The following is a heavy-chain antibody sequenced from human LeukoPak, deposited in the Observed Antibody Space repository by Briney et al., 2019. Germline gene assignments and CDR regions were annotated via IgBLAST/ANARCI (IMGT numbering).Heavy chain of an antibody. V-gene: IGHV3-23*01. CDR3: AKAPNYYGSGSYYYYYYMHV. CDR2: ISGSGGST. D-gene: IGHD3-10*01. CDR1: GFTFSSYA. Sequence: PGGSLRLSCAASGFTFSSYAMSWVRQAPGKGLEWVSAISGSGGSTYYADSVKGRFTISRDNSKNTLYLQMNSLRAEDTAVYYCAKAPNYYGSGSYYYYYYMHVWGKRTTVTVSS. J-gene: IGHJ6*03.